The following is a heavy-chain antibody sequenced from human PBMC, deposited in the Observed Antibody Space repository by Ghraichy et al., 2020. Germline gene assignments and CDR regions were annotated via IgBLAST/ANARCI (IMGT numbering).Heavy chain of an antibody. Sequence: GESLNISCAASGFTFSSYWMHWVRQAPGKGLVWVSRINSDGSSTSYADSVKGRFTISRDNAKNTLYLQMNSLRAEDTAVYYCARDSRSGAYCGGDCYSDLWYWGQGTLVTVSS. CDR1: GFTFSSYW. V-gene: IGHV3-74*01. J-gene: IGHJ4*02. D-gene: IGHD2-21*02. CDR2: INSDGSST. CDR3: ARDSRSGAYCGGDCYSDLWY.